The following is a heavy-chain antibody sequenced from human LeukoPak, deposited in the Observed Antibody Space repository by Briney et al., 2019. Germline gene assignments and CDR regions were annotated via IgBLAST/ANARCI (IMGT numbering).Heavy chain of an antibody. V-gene: IGHV1-8*02. J-gene: IGHJ6*02. CDR1: GYTFTSYG. D-gene: IGHD2-2*01. CDR3: ARLARSIVVVPAAIHYGMDV. Sequence: GASVKVSCKPSGYTFTSYGINWMRQATGQGLEWMGWMNPNSGNTGYAQKFQGRVTMTRNTSISTAYMELSSLRSEDTAVYYCARLARSIVVVPAAIHYGMDVWGQGTTVTVSS. CDR2: MNPNSGNT.